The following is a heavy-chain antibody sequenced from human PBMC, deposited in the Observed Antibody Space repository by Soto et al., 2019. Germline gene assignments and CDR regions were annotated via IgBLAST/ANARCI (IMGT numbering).Heavy chain of an antibody. CDR1: GFNINNYA. D-gene: IGHD1-26*01. Sequence: EVQLLESGGGLAQPGGSLRLSCAASGFNINNYAMNWVRQAPGEGLEWVSGIKSDGTTYYVDSVKGRCTISRDDSKNTLFLQMNSLRAEDTALYYCAKTSVGSGIYYMDVWGKGTTVTVSS. V-gene: IGHV3-23*01. CDR3: AKTSVGSGIYYMDV. CDR2: IKSDGTT. J-gene: IGHJ6*03.